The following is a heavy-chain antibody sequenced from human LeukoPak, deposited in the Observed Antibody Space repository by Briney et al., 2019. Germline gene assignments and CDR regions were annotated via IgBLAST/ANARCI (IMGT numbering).Heavy chain of an antibody. J-gene: IGHJ3*02. CDR1: GFTFDDYD. V-gene: IGHV3-9*01. Sequence: GGSLRLSCAVSGFTFDDYDMHWVRQAPGKGLEWVSGISWNSGSIGYADSVKGRFTISRDNAKNSLYLQMNSLRAEDTAVYYCARDPDDSSGWDAFDIWGQGTMVTVSS. CDR3: ARDPDDSSGWDAFDI. CDR2: ISWNSGSI. D-gene: IGHD3-22*01.